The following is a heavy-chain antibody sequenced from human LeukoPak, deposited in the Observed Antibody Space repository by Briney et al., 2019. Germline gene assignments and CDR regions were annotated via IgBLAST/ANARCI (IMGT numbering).Heavy chain of an antibody. CDR3: ARDRSGDLYAFDI. D-gene: IGHD3-10*01. CDR1: GFTVSSNY. Sequence: GGSLRLSCAASGFTVSSNYMSWVRQAPGKGLEGVSVIYSGGSTYYADSVKGRFTISRDNSKNTLYLQMNSLRAEDTAVYYCARDRSGDLYAFDIWGQGTMVTVSS. V-gene: IGHV3-66*01. J-gene: IGHJ3*02. CDR2: IYSGGST.